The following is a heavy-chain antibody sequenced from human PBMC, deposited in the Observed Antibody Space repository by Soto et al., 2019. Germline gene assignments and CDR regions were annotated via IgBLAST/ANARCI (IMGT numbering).Heavy chain of an antibody. V-gene: IGHV3-21*06. CDR1: GFPFRAYN. CDR3: ARDVFAEQQLVITWFEP. D-gene: IGHD3-9*01. J-gene: IGHJ5*02. Sequence: LRLSCTGSGFPFRAYNINWVRQVPGQGPERDAPIPSKTSQIYYAESVIGRFNISRDNANNSLYVEMNSLGADDTAVYFCARDVFAEQQLVITWFEPWGQGALDTSPQ. CDR2: IPSKTSQI.